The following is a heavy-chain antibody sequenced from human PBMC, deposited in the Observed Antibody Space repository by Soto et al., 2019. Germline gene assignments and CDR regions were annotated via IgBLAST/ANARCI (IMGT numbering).Heavy chain of an antibody. CDR1: GGSISGYY. CDR3: ARLVAGTSPPYYFDY. Sequence: SETLSLTCTVSGGSISGYYLNWIRQPPGKGLEWIGYVYYSGSTNYNPSLKSRVTISVNRSKNQFSLNLTSVTAADTAAYYCARLVAGTSPPYYFDYWGQGTLVTVSS. D-gene: IGHD6-6*01. CDR2: VYYSGST. V-gene: IGHV4-59*01. J-gene: IGHJ4*02.